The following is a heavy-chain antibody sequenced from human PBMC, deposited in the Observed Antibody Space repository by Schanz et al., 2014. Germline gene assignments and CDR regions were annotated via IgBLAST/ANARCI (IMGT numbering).Heavy chain of an antibody. CDR3: AREEGWGIAAAGPKHDYYGMDV. CDR1: GFTFSSYS. CDR2: ISRSSSYI. D-gene: IGHD6-13*01. Sequence: EVQLVESGGGLVKPGGSLRLSCAASGFTFSSYSMNWVRQAPGKGLEWVSSISRSSSYIYYADSVKGRFTITRDNAKNSLYLQMNSLRAEDTAVYYCAREEGWGIAAAGPKHDYYGMDVWGQGTTVTVSS. J-gene: IGHJ6*02. V-gene: IGHV3-21*01.